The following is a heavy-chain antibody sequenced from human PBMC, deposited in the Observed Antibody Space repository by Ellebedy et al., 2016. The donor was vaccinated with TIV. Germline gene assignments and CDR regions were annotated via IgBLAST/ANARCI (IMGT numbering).Heavy chain of an antibody. Sequence: AASVKVSCKASGGTFSSYAISWVRQAPGQGLEWMGIIGFDGGNTGYRQRFQGRVSLTRDTSTNTVNMELSSLRSEDTAIYYCARELRGTCDYWGQGTLVTVSS. CDR1: GGTFSSYA. D-gene: IGHD2-15*01. CDR3: ARELRGTCDY. CDR2: IGFDGGNT. V-gene: IGHV1-46*01. J-gene: IGHJ4*02.